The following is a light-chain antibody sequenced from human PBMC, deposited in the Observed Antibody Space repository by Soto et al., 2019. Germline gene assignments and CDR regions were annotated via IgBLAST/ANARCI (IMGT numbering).Light chain of an antibody. V-gene: IGKV3D-15*01. CDR1: QSVNST. Sequence: EIMMTQSPATLSVYTGERATLSCRASQSVNSTLAWYQQRPGKAPRVLIYDASNRATGIPARFSGSGSGTDFTLTISRLEPEDFAVYYCQPSYRSGTFGQGANVDIK. J-gene: IGKJ1*01. CDR2: DAS. CDR3: QPSYRSGT.